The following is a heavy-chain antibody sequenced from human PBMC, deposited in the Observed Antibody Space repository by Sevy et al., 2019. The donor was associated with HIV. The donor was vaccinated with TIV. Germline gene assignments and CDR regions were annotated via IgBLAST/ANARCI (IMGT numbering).Heavy chain of an antibody. J-gene: IGHJ4*02. D-gene: IGHD1-26*01. CDR1: GGSMSSNY. CDR3: ASGSYYGRYFDY. CDR2: IYYSGST. V-gene: IGHV4-59*01. Sequence: SETLSLTCTVSGGSMSSNYWSWIRQPPGKGLEWIGNIYYSGSTNYNPSLKSRVTISVDTSKNHFSLKLSSVTAADTAVYYWASGSYYGRYFDYWGQGTLVTVSS.